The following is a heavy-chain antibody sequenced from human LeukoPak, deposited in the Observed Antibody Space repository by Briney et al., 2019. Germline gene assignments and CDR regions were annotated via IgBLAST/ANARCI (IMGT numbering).Heavy chain of an antibody. V-gene: IGHV1-2*02. CDR3: ARDGSGSYYAWFDP. D-gene: IGHD3-10*01. J-gene: IGHJ5*02. CDR2: INPNSGGT. CDR1: GYTFTGYY. Sequence: ASVKVSCKASGYTFTGYYIDWVRQAPGQRLEWMGWINPNSGGTNYAQKFQGRVTMTRDTSISTAYMELSRLRSDDTAVYYCARDGSGSYYAWFDPWGQGTLVTVSS.